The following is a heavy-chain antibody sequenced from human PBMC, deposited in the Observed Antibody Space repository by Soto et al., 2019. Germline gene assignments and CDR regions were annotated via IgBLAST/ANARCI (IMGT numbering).Heavy chain of an antibody. J-gene: IGHJ6*02. V-gene: IGHV4-61*01. CDR1: GGSVSSGSYY. Sequence: QVQLQESGPGLVKPSETLSLTCTVSGGSVSSGSYYWSWIRQPPGKGLEWIGYIYYSGSTNYKPSLKSRVTISVDTSKNQFSLKLSSVTAADTAVYYCARPLYSYGPMDVWGQGTTVTVSS. D-gene: IGHD5-18*01. CDR2: IYYSGST. CDR3: ARPLYSYGPMDV.